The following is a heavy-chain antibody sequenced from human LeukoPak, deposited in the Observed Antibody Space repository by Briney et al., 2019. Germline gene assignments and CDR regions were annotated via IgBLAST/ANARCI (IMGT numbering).Heavy chain of an antibody. Sequence: VASVKVSCKASGYTFTSYGISWVRQAPGQGLEWMGWISAYNGNTNYAQKLQGRVTMTTDTSTSTAYMELRSLRSDDTAVYYCARGYYDFWSGFRRFDYWGQGTLVTVSS. CDR1: GYTFTSYG. CDR3: ARGYYDFWSGFRRFDY. V-gene: IGHV1-18*01. CDR2: ISAYNGNT. J-gene: IGHJ4*02. D-gene: IGHD3-3*01.